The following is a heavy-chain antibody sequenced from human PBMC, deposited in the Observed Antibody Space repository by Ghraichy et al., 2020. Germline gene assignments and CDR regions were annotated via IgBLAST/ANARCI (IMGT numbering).Heavy chain of an antibody. V-gene: IGHV4-61*01. CDR2: IYYSGST. CDR3: ARGVGDIVVVPAATRAVAHWDY. Sequence: SETLSLTCTVSGGSVSSGSYYWSWIRQPPGKGLEWIGYIYYSGSTNYNPSLKSRVTISVDTSKNQFSLKLSSVTAADTAVYYCARGVGDIVVVPAATRAVAHWDYWGQGTLVTVSS. D-gene: IGHD2-2*01. J-gene: IGHJ4*02. CDR1: GGSVSSGSYY.